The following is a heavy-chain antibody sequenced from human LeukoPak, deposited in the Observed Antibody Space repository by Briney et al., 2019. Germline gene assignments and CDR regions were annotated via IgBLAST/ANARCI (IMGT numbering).Heavy chain of an antibody. D-gene: IGHD3-10*01. CDR3: ARAGVIYYGSARDAFDI. J-gene: IGHJ3*02. CDR2: INPNSGGT. Sequence: ASVKVSCKASGYTFTGYYMHWVRQAPGQGLEWMGWINPNSGGTNYAQKFQGRVTMTRDTSNSTAYMELSRLRSDDTAVYYCARAGVIYYGSARDAFDIWGQGTMVTVSS. CDR1: GYTFTGYY. V-gene: IGHV1-2*02.